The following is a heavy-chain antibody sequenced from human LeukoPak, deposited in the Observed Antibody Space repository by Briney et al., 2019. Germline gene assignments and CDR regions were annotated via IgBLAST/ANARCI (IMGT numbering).Heavy chain of an antibody. CDR1: AFTSNTYA. CDR3: AKASTDFDY. Sequence: RGCLTLSCAVAAFTSNTYATNWDSQTQGKGRELVSSIDYGGGATYYAGCVKGRFTISRDNAKSTLYLEMNSLRAEDTAVYYCAKASTDFDYWGQGTLVTVSS. D-gene: IGHD4-17*01. CDR2: IDYGGGAT. J-gene: IGHJ4*02. V-gene: IGHV3-23*01.